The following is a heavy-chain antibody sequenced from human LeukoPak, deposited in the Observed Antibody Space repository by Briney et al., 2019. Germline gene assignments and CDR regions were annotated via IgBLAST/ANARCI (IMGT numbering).Heavy chain of an antibody. CDR3: ARGLYDSGDYYYGIRTYYFDN. CDR2: INHSGRS. D-gene: IGHD3-22*01. J-gene: IGHJ4*02. V-gene: IGHV4-34*01. Sequence: SETLSLTCAVSGTSFSSDYWTRIRQPPGKGLEWIAEINHSGRSNYNPSLKSRVAISVDTSKNQFSLGLSSVTAADTARYYCARGLYDSGDYYYGIRTYYFDNWGQGTLVTVSS. CDR1: GTSFSSDY.